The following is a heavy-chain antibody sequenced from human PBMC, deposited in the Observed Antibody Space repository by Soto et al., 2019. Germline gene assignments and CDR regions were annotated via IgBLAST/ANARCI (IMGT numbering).Heavy chain of an antibody. J-gene: IGHJ4*02. D-gene: IGHD5-18*01. Sequence: ASVKVSCKASGYTFTSYDINWVRQATGQGLEWMGWMNPNSGNTGYAQKFQGRVTMTRNTSISTAYTELSSLRSEDTAVYYCARDRSTGVDTAMVLFDYSGQGTLVTVSS. CDR3: ARDRSTGVDTAMVLFDY. V-gene: IGHV1-8*01. CDR1: GYTFTSYD. CDR2: MNPNSGNT.